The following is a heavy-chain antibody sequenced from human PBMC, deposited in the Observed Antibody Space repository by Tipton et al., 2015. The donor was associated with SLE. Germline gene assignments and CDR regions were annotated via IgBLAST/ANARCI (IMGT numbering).Heavy chain of an antibody. CDR2: IYDSGST. CDR1: GGSFSGYY. D-gene: IGHD1-26*01. V-gene: IGHV4-59*01. CDR3: ARDRLGGPFDY. Sequence: TLSLTCNVSGGSFSGYYWNWIRQPPGKGLEWIGYIYDSGSTNFNPSLKSRVIISEDTSKNQFSLKLRSVTAADSAIYYCARDRLGGPFDYWGRGTRVTVSS. J-gene: IGHJ4*02.